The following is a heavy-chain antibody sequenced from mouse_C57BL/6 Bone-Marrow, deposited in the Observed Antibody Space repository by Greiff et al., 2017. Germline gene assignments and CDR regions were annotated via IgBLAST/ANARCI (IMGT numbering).Heavy chain of an antibody. D-gene: IGHD3-2*02. V-gene: IGHV5-12*01. Sequence: EVKVVESGGGLVQPGGSLKLSCAASGFTFSDYYMYWVRQTPEKRLEWVAYISNGGGSTYYPDTVKGRFTISRDNAKNTLYLQMSRLKSEDTAMYYCARQGLRRTPYYAMDYWGQGTSVTVSS. CDR3: ARQGLRRTPYYAMDY. CDR1: GFTFSDYY. CDR2: ISNGGGST. J-gene: IGHJ4*01.